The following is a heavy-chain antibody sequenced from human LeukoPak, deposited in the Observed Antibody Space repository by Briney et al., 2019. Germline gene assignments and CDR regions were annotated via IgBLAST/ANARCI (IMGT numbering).Heavy chain of an antibody. CDR3: ARHNGWFDY. Sequence: GGSLRLSCAASGFTFSRYWMHWVRQAPGKGLVWVSRIHSDGSTTNYADSVKGRFTISRDNAKNSLSLQMNSLRVEDTGVYYCARHNGWFDYWGQGTLVTVSS. CDR1: GFTFSRYW. V-gene: IGHV3-74*01. CDR2: IHSDGSTT. J-gene: IGHJ5*01. D-gene: IGHD2-8*01.